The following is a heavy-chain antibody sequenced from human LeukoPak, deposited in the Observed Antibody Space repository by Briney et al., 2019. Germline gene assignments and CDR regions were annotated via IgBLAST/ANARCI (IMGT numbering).Heavy chain of an antibody. CDR2: VRSKTFGGTT. J-gene: IGHJ4*01. CDR3: TRSTTVPGAKYYFDF. Sequence: TGGSLRLSCTASGFTFGGFAMAWVRQAPGKGLEWVALVRSKTFGGTTEYAASVKGRFSISRDDSKNIAYLQMSSLKTEDTAVYYCTRSTTVPGAKYYFDFWAQGTLVTVSS. CDR1: GFTFGGFA. V-gene: IGHV3-49*04. D-gene: IGHD4-17*01.